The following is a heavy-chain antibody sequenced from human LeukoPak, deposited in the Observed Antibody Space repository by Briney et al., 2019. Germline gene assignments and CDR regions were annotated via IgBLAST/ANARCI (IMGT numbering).Heavy chain of an antibody. CDR3: ARHTDQLSYMDV. Sequence: SETLSLTCTVSGGSISSSSYYWGWTRQPPGKGLEWIGSIYYGGSTYYNPSLKSRVTISVDASRNQFSLKLSSVTAADTAVYYCARHTDQLSYMDVWGKGTTVTVSS. CDR1: GGSISSSSYY. CDR2: IYYGGST. V-gene: IGHV4-39*01. D-gene: IGHD2-2*01. J-gene: IGHJ6*03.